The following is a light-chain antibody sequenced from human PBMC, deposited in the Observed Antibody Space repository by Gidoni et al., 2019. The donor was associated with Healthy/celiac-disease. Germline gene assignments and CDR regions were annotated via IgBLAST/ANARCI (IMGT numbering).Light chain of an antibody. CDR2: VTS. V-gene: IGLV7-46*01. Sequence: QAVVTQEPSLTVSPGGTVTLTCGSSTGAVTSGHYPYWFQHKPGQAPRTLIYVTSNKHSWTPARFSGSLLGGKAALTLSGAQPEDEAEYYCLLSYSGARLVFGGGTKLTVL. CDR3: LLSYSGARLV. J-gene: IGLJ2*01. CDR1: TGAVTSGHY.